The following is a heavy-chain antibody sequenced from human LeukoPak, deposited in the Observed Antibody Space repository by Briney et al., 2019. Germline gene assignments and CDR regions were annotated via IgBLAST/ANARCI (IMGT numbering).Heavy chain of an antibody. V-gene: IGHV4-34*01. CDR2: INHSGST. CDR3: AREDSDYVWGSYRYTSCFDY. J-gene: IGHJ4*02. CDR1: GGSFSGYY. D-gene: IGHD3-16*02. Sequence: SETLSLTCAVYGGSFSGYYWSWIRQPPGKGLEWIGEINHSGSTNYNPSLKSRVTISVDTSKNQFSLKLSSVTAADTAVYYCAREDSDYVWGSYRYTSCFDYWGQGTLATVSS.